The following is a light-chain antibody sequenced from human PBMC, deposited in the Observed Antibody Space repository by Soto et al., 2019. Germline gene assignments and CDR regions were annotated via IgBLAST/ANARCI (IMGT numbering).Light chain of an antibody. CDR2: DTS. J-gene: IGLJ3*02. CDR1: TGAVTSGHW. V-gene: IGLV7-46*01. CDR3: LVTYAGVGRV. Sequence: QAVVTQEPSLTVSPGGTVTLTCGSSTGAVTSGHWPYWFQQKPGQAPRTLIYDTSNKHSSTPARFSGSLLGGKAALTLSGXXXXXEAEYYCLVTYAGVGRVFGGGTKVTVL.